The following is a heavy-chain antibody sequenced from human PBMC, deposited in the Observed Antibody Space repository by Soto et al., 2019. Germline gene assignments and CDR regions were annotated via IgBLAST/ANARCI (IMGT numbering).Heavy chain of an antibody. D-gene: IGHD5-18*01. CDR1: GGSFSGYY. V-gene: IGHV4-34*01. Sequence: QVQLQQWGAGLLKPSETLSLTCAVYGGSFSGYYWSWIRQPPGQGLEWIGEINHSGSTNYNPSLKSRVTISVDTSKNQFSLKLSSVTAAATAVYYCARGGTAMRPFDYWGQGTLVTVSS. J-gene: IGHJ4*02. CDR2: INHSGST. CDR3: ARGGTAMRPFDY.